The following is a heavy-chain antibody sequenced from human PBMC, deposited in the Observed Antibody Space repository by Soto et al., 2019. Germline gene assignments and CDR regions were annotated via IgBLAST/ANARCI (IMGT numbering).Heavy chain of an antibody. D-gene: IGHD6-19*01. CDR3: AREYHSSGWYHYYYGMDV. V-gene: IGHV6-1*01. Sequence: SQTLSLTCAISGDSVSSNSAAWNWIRQSPSRGLEWLGRTYYRSKWYNDYAVSVKSRITINPDTSKNQFSLQLNSVTPEDTAVYYCAREYHSSGWYHYYYGMDVRGQGTTVTVSS. CDR1: GDSVSSNSAA. J-gene: IGHJ6*02. CDR2: TYYRSKWYN.